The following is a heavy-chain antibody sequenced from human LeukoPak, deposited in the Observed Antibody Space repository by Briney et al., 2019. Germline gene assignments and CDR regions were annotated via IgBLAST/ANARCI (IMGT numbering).Heavy chain of an antibody. D-gene: IGHD1-26*01. CDR1: GGSFSGYY. J-gene: IGHJ5*02. CDR2: INHSGST. CDR3: ARVWGPIVGATIDWFDP. Sequence: SETLSLTCAVYGGSFSGYYWGWIRKPPGKGLKCIGEINHSGSTNYNPSPKSRVTISVDTSKNQFSLKLRSVTAADTAVYYCARVWGPIVGATIDWFDPWGQGTLVTVSS. V-gene: IGHV4-34*01.